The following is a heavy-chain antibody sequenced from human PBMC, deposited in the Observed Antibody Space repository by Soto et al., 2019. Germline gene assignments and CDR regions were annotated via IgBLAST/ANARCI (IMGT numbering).Heavy chain of an antibody. Sequence: QVQLVQSGAEVKKPGASVKVSCKASGYTFTSYGISWVRQAPGQGLEWMGWISAYNGNTNYAQKLQGRVTMTTDTSTSTADRELRSLTSDDTAVYYCARDDSSSSDGMDVWGQGTTVTVSS. V-gene: IGHV1-18*01. J-gene: IGHJ6*02. CDR2: ISAYNGNT. D-gene: IGHD6-13*01. CDR1: GYTFTSYG. CDR3: ARDDSSSSDGMDV.